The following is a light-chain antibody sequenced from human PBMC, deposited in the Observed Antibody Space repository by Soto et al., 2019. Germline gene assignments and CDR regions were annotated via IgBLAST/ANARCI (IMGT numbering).Light chain of an antibody. Sequence: DIQMTQSPSSLSASVGDRVTITCQASQHISEYLNWYQYKPGKAPKLLITDASNLKTGVPSRFSGSGSGTEYTFTINSLQPEDIATYYCQQHNSSPWTFGQGTKVDIK. CDR1: QHISEY. J-gene: IGKJ1*01. CDR3: QQHNSSPWT. V-gene: IGKV1-33*01. CDR2: DAS.